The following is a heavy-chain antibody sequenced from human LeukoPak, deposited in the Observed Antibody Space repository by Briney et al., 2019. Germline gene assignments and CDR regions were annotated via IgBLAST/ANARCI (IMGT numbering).Heavy chain of an antibody. CDR1: GGSISSNGNY. CDR2: IYYSGST. CDR3: ARNLRYYDSSGYIGDAFDV. D-gene: IGHD3-22*01. V-gene: IGHV4-31*03. Sequence: SETLSLTCTVSGGSISSNGNYWSWIRQPPGKGLEWIGYIYYSGSTYYNMSLKSRLTISVDTSQNQFSLKLSSVTAADTAVYYCARNLRYYDSSGYIGDAFDVWGQGTMVTVSA. J-gene: IGHJ3*01.